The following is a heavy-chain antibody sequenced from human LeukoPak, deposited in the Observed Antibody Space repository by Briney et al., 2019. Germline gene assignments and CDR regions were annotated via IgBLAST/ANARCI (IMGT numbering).Heavy chain of an antibody. CDR3: AREIVVPAADYYYYYGMDV. J-gene: IGHJ6*02. D-gene: IGHD2-2*01. CDR2: IYYSGST. V-gene: IGHV4-59*01. CDR1: GGSISSYY. Sequence: PSETLSLTCTVSGGSISSYYWSWIRQPPGKGLEWIGYIYYSGSTNYNPSLKSRVTISVDTSKNQFSLKLSPVTAADTAVYYCAREIVVPAADYYYYYGMDVWGQGTTVTVSS.